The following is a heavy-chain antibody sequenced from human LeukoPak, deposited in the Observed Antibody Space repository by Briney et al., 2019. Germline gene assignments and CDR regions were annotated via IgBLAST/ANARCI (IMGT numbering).Heavy chain of an antibody. CDR3: AKLNYLYETYYFDY. Sequence: SETLSLTCTVSGGSIGNSVYYWAWVRQSPGKGLEWIGNSYYSGTAYYTPSLRSRVTISVRTSENQFSLNLRSVTAADTAVYYCAKLNYLYETYYFDYWGQGTLVTVSS. CDR1: GGSIGNSVYY. J-gene: IGHJ4*02. D-gene: IGHD2/OR15-2a*01. CDR2: SYYSGTA. V-gene: IGHV4-39*01.